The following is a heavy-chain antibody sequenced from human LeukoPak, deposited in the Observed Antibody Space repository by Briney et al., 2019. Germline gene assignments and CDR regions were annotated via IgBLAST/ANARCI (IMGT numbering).Heavy chain of an antibody. Sequence: SETLSLTCAVYGVSFSGYYWSWIRQPPGKGLEWIGEINHSGSTNYNPSLKSRVTISVDTSKNQSSLKLSSVTAADTAVYYCARGRRGYSYGYGVGFSFDPWGQGTLVTVSS. J-gene: IGHJ5*02. CDR2: INHSGST. CDR1: GVSFSGYY. CDR3: ARGRRGYSYGYGVGFSFDP. D-gene: IGHD5-18*01. V-gene: IGHV4-34*01.